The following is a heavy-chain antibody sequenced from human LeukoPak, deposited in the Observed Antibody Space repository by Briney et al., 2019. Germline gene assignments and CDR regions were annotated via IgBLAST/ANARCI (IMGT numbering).Heavy chain of an antibody. CDR1: GYTLTGYY. V-gene: IGHV1-2*02. Sequence: GASVKVSCKASGYTLTGYYMHWVRQAPGQGLEWMGWINPNSGGTNYAQKFQGRVTMTRDTSISTAYMELSRLRSDDTAVYYCAREWQDKYYDFWSGYLLDYWGQGTLVTVSS. J-gene: IGHJ4*02. D-gene: IGHD3-3*01. CDR2: INPNSGGT. CDR3: AREWQDKYYDFWSGYLLDY.